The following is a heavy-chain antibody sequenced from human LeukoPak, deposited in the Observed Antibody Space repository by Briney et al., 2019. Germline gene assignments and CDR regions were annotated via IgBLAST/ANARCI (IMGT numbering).Heavy chain of an antibody. CDR1: GFTFSSYA. CDR3: AGGYYDSSGFRFDY. Sequence: GGSLRLSCAASGFTFSSYAMSWVRQAPGKGLEWVSAISISGGSTYYADSVKGRFTISRDNAKNSLYLQMNSLRAEDTAVYYCAGGYYDSSGFRFDYWGQGTLVTVSS. D-gene: IGHD3-22*01. V-gene: IGHV3-23*01. CDR2: ISISGGST. J-gene: IGHJ4*02.